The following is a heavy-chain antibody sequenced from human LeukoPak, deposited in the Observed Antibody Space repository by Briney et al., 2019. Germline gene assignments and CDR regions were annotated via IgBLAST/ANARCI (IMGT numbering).Heavy chain of an antibody. CDR1: GFTFSLYA. CDR2: IDGDGANT. V-gene: IGHV3-23*01. CDR3: ATRFGLDYYYYYMDV. Sequence: GGSLRLSCAASGFTFSLYAMTWVRQTPEKGLEWVSTIDGDGANTYYADSVRGRFTISRDNSKNTLSLQMTSLRADDTAVYYCATRFGLDYYYYYMDVWGKGTTVTVSS. J-gene: IGHJ6*03. D-gene: IGHD3-10*01.